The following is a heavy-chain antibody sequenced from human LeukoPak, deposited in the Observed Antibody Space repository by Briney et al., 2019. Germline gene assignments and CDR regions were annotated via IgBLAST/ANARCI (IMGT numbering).Heavy chain of an antibody. Sequence: SETLSLTCAVYGGSFSDYYWTWIRQPPGKGLEWIGEINYAGSTKYNPSLKSRVTISVDTSKNQFSPKLSSVTAADTAVYYCASAPYYDILTDYYKIPHSDYWAQGTLVTVSS. D-gene: IGHD3-9*01. CDR3: ASAPYYDILTDYYKIPHSDY. CDR2: INYAGST. J-gene: IGHJ4*02. V-gene: IGHV4-34*01. CDR1: GGSFSDYY.